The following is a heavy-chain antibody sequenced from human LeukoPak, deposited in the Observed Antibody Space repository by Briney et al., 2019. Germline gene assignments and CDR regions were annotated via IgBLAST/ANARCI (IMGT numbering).Heavy chain of an antibody. V-gene: IGHV3-23*01. CDR2: LSPTGIST. CDR3: AKEQYNSSARPFDY. Sequence: PGGSLRLSCAASGFTVSSNYMSWVRQAPGKGLEWVSTLSPTGISTYYADSVKGRFTISRGNSKNTLFLQMNNLRAEDTAVYYCAKEQYNSSARPFDYWGQETLVTVSS. D-gene: IGHD6-19*01. J-gene: IGHJ4*02. CDR1: GFTVSSNY.